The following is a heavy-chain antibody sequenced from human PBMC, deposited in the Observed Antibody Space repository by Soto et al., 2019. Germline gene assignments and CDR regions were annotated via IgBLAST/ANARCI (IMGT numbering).Heavy chain of an antibody. CDR2: IVVVSGST. V-gene: IGHV1-58*02. CDR3: SADHPHMAMGWPV. D-gene: IGHD1-26*01. Sequence: QMQLVQSAAEVREPGTSVRVSCRASGFDFGSFGIQFLRQTRGRGLVWIGWIVVVSGSTNYARQFQGRVAISRDMSSSTAYLDLYDLKSDDTAVYFCSADHPHMAMGWPVWGQGTTVTVSS. CDR1: GFDFGSFG. J-gene: IGHJ6*02.